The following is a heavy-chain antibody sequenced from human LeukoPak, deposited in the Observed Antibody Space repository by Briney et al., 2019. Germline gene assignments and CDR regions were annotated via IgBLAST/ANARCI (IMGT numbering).Heavy chain of an antibody. J-gene: IGHJ4*02. CDR3: ARAVAGRIFDY. D-gene: IGHD6-19*01. CDR1: GFTFSSYW. V-gene: IGHV3-74*01. CDR2: INTDGSST. Sequence: GGSLRLSCAASGFTFSSYWMHWVRQAPGKGLVWVSRINTDGSSTSYADSVKGRFTISRDNAKNTLYLQMNSLRAEDTAVYYCARAVAGRIFDYWGQGTLVTVSS.